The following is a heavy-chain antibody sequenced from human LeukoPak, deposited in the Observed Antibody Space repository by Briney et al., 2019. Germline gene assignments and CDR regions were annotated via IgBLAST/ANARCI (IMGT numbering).Heavy chain of an antibody. CDR2: IYYSGST. CDR3: ARGFYDFWSGYYQRAPFDY. V-gene: IGHV4-59*01. D-gene: IGHD3-3*01. Sequence: SETLSLTCTVSGGSISSYYWSWIRQPPGKGLEWIGYIYYSGSTNYTPSLKSRVTISVDTSKNQFSLKLSSVTAADTAVYYCARGFYDFWSGYYQRAPFDYWGQGTLVTVSS. J-gene: IGHJ4*02. CDR1: GGSISSYY.